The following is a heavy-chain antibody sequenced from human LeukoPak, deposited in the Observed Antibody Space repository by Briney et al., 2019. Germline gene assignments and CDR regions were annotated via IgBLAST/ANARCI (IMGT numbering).Heavy chain of an antibody. CDR3: ARFPPQGADSSGWSGPLDY. D-gene: IGHD6-19*01. V-gene: IGHV4-61*02. CDR2: IYTSGST. CDR1: GGSISSGSYY. J-gene: IGHJ4*02. Sequence: SETLSLTCTVSGGSISSGSYYWSWIRQPAGKGLEWIGRIYTSGSTNYNPSLKSRVTISVDTSKNRFSLKLSSVTAADTAVYYCARFPPQGADSSGWSGPLDYWGQGTLVTVSS.